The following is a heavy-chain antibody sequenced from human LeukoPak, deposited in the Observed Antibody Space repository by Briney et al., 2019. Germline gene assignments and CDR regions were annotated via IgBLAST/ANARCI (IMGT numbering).Heavy chain of an antibody. CDR3: ARLVDYYYYMDV. J-gene: IGHJ6*03. CDR2: IKQDGSEK. Sequence: GGSLRLSCAASGFTFSSYWMSWVRQAPGKGLELMANIKQDGSEKYYVDSVKGRFTISRDNAKNSLYLQMNSLRAEDTAMYYCARLVDYYYYMDVWGKGTTVTVSS. V-gene: IGHV3-7*01. CDR1: GFTFSSYW.